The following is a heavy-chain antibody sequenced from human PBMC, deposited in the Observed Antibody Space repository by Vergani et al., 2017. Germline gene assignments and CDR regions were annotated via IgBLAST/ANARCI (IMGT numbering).Heavy chain of an antibody. CDR2: IHYDATNE. CDR3: AKDLAPGYSHGYNGMDV. V-gene: IGHV3-30*02. CDR1: GFTFSSYG. Sequence: QVQLVESGGGVVQPGGSRRLSCAASGFTFSSYGMHWVRQVPGKGLEWVAYIHYDATNENYADSVKGRFTVSRDSSKNTLFLHMNSLRAEDTAVHYCAKDLAPGYSHGYNGMDVGGQGTTVTVSS. J-gene: IGHJ6*02. D-gene: IGHD5-18*01.